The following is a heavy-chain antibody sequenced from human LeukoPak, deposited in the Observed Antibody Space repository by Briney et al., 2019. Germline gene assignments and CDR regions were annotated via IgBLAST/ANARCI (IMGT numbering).Heavy chain of an antibody. CDR1: GYTFTSYY. J-gene: IGHJ6*02. Sequence: ASVKVSCKASGYTFTSYYMHWVRQAPGQGLEWMGIINPSGGSTSYAQKFQGRVTMTRDTSTSTVYMELSSLRSEDTAVYYCARERQQLGYYYYYYGMDVWGQGTTVTVSS. CDR2: INPSGGST. D-gene: IGHD6-13*01. CDR3: ARERQQLGYYYYYYGMDV. V-gene: IGHV1-46*01.